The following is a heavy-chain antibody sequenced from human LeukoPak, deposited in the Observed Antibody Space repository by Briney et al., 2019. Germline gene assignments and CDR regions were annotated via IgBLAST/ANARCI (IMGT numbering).Heavy chain of an antibody. D-gene: IGHD3-3*01. J-gene: IGHJ4*02. CDR2: MYHSGTI. CDR3: ANGRAITRGFAY. V-gene: IGHV4-4*02. CDR1: GVSISSNNW. Sequence: SSETLSLTCTVSGVSISSNNWWNWVRQPPGKGLEWIGEMYHSGTINYNPSLKSRVTISVDNSKNQFSLKLSSVTAADTAVYYCANGRAITRGFAYWGQGTLASVSS.